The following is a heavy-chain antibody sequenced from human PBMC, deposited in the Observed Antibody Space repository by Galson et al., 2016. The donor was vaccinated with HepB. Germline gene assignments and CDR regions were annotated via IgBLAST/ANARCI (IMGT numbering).Heavy chain of an antibody. D-gene: IGHD3-3*01. CDR2: ISGYNENT. CDR3: AGDSVDFWRDYYDSDH. J-gene: IGHJ5*02. CDR1: GYSFSNYG. Sequence: SVKVSCKASGYSFSNYGITWIRQAPGQGLEWVAWISGYNENTHYSQNLQGRVTLTTDTSTSTAYMELRSLRSDDSAVYYCAGDSVDFWRDYYDSDHWGQGTPVTVSS. V-gene: IGHV1-18*01.